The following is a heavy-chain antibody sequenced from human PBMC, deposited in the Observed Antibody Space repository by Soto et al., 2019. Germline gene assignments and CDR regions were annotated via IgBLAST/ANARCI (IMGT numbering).Heavy chain of an antibody. Sequence: EVQLVESGGGLVQPGGSLRLSCAASGFSFSDHYMESVRQAPGKGLEWVGRIRNKANSYTTQYAAAVRGRFTLSRDDSKNSLFLQMNSLKTEDTAIYYCARTIMYSAPHYFDYSGQGTLVTVSS. CDR3: ARTIMYSAPHYFDY. CDR2: IRNKANSYTT. V-gene: IGHV3-72*01. CDR1: GFSFSDHY. D-gene: IGHD1-26*01. J-gene: IGHJ4*02.